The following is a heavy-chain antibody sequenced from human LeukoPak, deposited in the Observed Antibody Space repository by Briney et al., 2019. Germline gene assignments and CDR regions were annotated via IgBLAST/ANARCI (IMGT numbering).Heavy chain of an antibody. J-gene: IGHJ3*02. CDR2: IKQDGSEK. V-gene: IGHV3-7*01. D-gene: IGHD2-2*01. CDR1: GFTFSSYA. Sequence: GGSLRLSCAASGFTFSSYAMSWVHQAPGKGLEWVANIKQDGSEKYYVDSVKGRFTISRDNAKNSLYLQMNSLRAEDTAVYYCARDIVVVPAASSAFDIWGQGTMVTVSS. CDR3: ARDIVVVPAASSAFDI.